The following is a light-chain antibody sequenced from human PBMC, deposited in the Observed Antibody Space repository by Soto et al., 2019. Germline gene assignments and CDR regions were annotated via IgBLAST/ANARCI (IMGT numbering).Light chain of an antibody. CDR1: SSNIGSNT. CDR3: AAWDDGLNALV. CDR2: SNS. Sequence: QSVLTQPRSASGTPGQTVIISCSGSSSNIGSNTVNWYQQLPGTAPKLLIFSNSQRPSGVPDRFSGSRSGTSASLPITGVQSEDEARYYCAAWDDGLNALVFGGGTKLTVL. V-gene: IGLV1-44*01. J-gene: IGLJ2*01.